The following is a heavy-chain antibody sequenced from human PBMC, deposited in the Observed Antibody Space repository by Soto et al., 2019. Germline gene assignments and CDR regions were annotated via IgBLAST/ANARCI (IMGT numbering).Heavy chain of an antibody. Sequence: SVRSLRLSCAAAGGTLSTYGMRWVSQAPGKGLEWVAVISYGGSSKYYADSVKGRFTTSRDNSKNTLYLQMNSLRPEDTAVYYCAKSAASSVYGPFDYWGQGTLVSVSP. J-gene: IGHJ4*02. CDR1: GGTLSTYG. D-gene: IGHD3-10*01. CDR2: ISYGGSSK. CDR3: AKSAASSVYGPFDY. V-gene: IGHV3-30*18.